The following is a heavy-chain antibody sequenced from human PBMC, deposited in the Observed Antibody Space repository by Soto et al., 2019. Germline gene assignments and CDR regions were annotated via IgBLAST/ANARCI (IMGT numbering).Heavy chain of an antibody. CDR1: GGTFSSSA. D-gene: IGHD5-12*01. Sequence: QVQLVQSGAEVKKPGSSVKVSCKASGGTFSSSAISWVRQAPGQGLEWMGWIIPIFGTANYAQKFQGRVTITADESTSTSYMELSSLRSEDTAVYYCASLLRGYSGTGDYWGQGTLVTVSS. J-gene: IGHJ4*02. CDR2: IIPIFGTA. V-gene: IGHV1-69*12. CDR3: ASLLRGYSGTGDY.